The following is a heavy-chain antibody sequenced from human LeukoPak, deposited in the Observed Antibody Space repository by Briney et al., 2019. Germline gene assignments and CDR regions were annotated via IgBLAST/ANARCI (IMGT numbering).Heavy chain of an antibody. CDR2: IYYSGST. D-gene: IGHD6-6*01. Sequence: SETLSLTCTVSGGSISSYYWSWIRQPPGKGLEWIGYIYYSGSTNYNPSLKSRVTISVDTSKNQFSLKLSSVTAAGTAVYYCARDLPEYSSSSGLTWFDPWGQGTLVTVSS. CDR1: GGSISSYY. V-gene: IGHV4-59*01. J-gene: IGHJ5*02. CDR3: ARDLPEYSSSSGLTWFDP.